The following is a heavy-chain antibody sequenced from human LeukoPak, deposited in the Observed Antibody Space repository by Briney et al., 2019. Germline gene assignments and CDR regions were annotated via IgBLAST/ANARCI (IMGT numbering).Heavy chain of an antibody. CDR2: ISSSGGNT. CDR3: AKEVYSYGPRGLDY. D-gene: IGHD5-18*01. J-gene: IGHJ4*02. Sequence: GGSLRLSCAASGFTFSTYAMSWVRQAPGKGLEWVSAISSSGGNTIYADSVKGRFTISRDNSKNTLYLQMNSLRAEDTAVYYCAKEVYSYGPRGLDYWGQGTLVTVSS. CDR1: GFTFSTYA. V-gene: IGHV3-23*01.